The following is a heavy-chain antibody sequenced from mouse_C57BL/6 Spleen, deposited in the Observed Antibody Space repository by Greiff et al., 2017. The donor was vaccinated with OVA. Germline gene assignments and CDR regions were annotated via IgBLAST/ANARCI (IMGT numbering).Heavy chain of an antibody. CDR2: IWSGGST. CDR3: ARNPAYYSKTWFAY. D-gene: IGHD2-5*01. Sequence: VKVVESGPGLVQPSQSLSITCTVSGFSLTSYGVHWVRQSPGKGLEWLGVIWSGGSTDYNAAFISRLSISKDNSKSQVFFKMNSLQADDTAIYYCARNPAYYSKTWFAYWGQGTLVTVSA. J-gene: IGHJ3*01. CDR1: GFSLTSYG. V-gene: IGHV2-2*01.